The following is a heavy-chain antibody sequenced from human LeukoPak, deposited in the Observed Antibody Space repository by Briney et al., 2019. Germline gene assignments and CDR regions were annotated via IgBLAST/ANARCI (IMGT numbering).Heavy chain of an antibody. CDR1: GYTFPCYY. Sequence: ASVKVSCKASGYTFPCYYMHWVRQAPGQGLECMGWINPNSGGTNYAQKFQGRVTMTRDTSISTAYMELSRLRSDDTAVYYCARAYYYDSSGYFDYWGQGTLVTVSS. CDR3: ARAYYYDSSGYFDY. J-gene: IGHJ4*02. CDR2: INPNSGGT. D-gene: IGHD3-22*01. V-gene: IGHV1-2*02.